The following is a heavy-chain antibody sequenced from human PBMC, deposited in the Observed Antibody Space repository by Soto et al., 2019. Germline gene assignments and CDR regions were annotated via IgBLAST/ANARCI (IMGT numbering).Heavy chain of an antibody. CDR2: IWYDGSNK. D-gene: IGHD5-18*01. V-gene: IGHV3-33*01. CDR3: ARDMTRTGYSFYYGMDV. Sequence: GRCLRLSGAASGFTFRSYGMHWIRPAPGKGLEWVAVIWYDGSNKYYADSVKGRFTISRDNSKNTLYLQMNSLRAEHTAVYYCARDMTRTGYSFYYGMDVWGQGTTVTVSS. J-gene: IGHJ6*02. CDR1: GFTFRSYG.